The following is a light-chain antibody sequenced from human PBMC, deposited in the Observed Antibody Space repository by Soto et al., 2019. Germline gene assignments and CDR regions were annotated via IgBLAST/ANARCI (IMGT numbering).Light chain of an antibody. CDR1: QSVSSSY. CDR3: QQYQGT. J-gene: IGKJ2*01. Sequence: EIVLTQSPGTLSLSPGERATLSCRASQSVSSSYLAWYQQKPGQAPRLLIYGASSRATGIPDRFSGSGPGTDFTLTISRLEPEDFAVYYCQQYQGTFGQGTKLEIK. CDR2: GAS. V-gene: IGKV3-20*01.